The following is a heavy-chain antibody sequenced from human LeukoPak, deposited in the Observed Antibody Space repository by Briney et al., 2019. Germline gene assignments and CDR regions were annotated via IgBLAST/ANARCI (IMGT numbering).Heavy chain of an antibody. Sequence: PGGSLRLSCAASGFTFSSYAMHWVRQAPGKGLEWVAVISYDGSNKYYADSVKGRFTISRDNSKNTLYLQMNSLRAEDTAVYYCARGAYSSSWYKDAFDIWGQGTMVTVSS. CDR1: GFTFSSYA. V-gene: IGHV3-30-3*01. CDR3: ARGAYSSSWYKDAFDI. J-gene: IGHJ3*02. CDR2: ISYDGSNK. D-gene: IGHD6-13*01.